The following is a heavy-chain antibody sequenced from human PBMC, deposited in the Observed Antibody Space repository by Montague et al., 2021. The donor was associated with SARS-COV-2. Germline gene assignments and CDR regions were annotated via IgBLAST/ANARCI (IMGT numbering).Heavy chain of an antibody. CDR2: ISWNSGSI. D-gene: IGHD2-2*01. J-gene: IGHJ6*02. CDR1: GFTFDDYA. CDR3: AKDRALSPYSLHCSSTSCYESAGYYYYGMDV. V-gene: IGHV3-9*01. Sequence: SLRLSCAASGFTFDDYAMHWVRQAPGKGLEWVSGISWNSGSIGYADPVKGRFTISRDNAKNPLYLQMNSLRAEDTALYYCAKDRALSPYSLHCSSTSCYESAGYYYYGMDVWGQGTTVTVSS.